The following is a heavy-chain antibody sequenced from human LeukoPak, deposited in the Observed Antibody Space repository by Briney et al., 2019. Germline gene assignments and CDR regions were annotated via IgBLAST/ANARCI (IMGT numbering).Heavy chain of an antibody. D-gene: IGHD1-1*01. Sequence: GESLKISCEGSGYTFTNFWIGWVRQMPGKGLEWMGIVSPSDSDTRYSPSFQGQVTISADKSITTAYLQWSSLKASDTATYYCVRQPRVHTPDFWGQGTLVTVSS. CDR3: VRQPRVHTPDF. V-gene: IGHV5-51*01. J-gene: IGHJ4*02. CDR1: GYTFTNFW. CDR2: VSPSDSDT.